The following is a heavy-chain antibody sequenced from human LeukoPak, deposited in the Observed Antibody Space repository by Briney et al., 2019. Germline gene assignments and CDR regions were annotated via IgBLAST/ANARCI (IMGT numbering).Heavy chain of an antibody. D-gene: IGHD6-19*01. CDR1: GGSISSYY. Sequence: SETLSLTYTVSGGSISSYYWSWIRQPPGKGLEWIGYIYYSGSTNYNPSLKSRVTISVDTSKNQFSLKLSSVTAADTAVYYCARRIAVAGYNDAFDIWGQGTMVTVSS. J-gene: IGHJ3*02. CDR3: ARRIAVAGYNDAFDI. V-gene: IGHV4-59*08. CDR2: IYYSGST.